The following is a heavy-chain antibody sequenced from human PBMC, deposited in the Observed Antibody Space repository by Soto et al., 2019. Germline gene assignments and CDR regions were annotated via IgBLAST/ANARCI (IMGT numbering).Heavy chain of an antibody. CDR2: INTYNGNT. CDR1: GYTFTNYG. D-gene: IGHD3-10*01. V-gene: IGHV1-18*01. CDR3: ARGVGSGTYYNQYNWFDP. J-gene: IGHJ5*02. Sequence: QVQLVQSGAEVKKPGASVKVSCKASGYTFTNYGISWVRQAPGQGLEWMGWINTYNGNTNHAQKRQGRVTMTKDTATSTAYMGLRSLRSDDTAVYYCARGVGSGTYYNQYNWFDPWGQGTLVTVSS.